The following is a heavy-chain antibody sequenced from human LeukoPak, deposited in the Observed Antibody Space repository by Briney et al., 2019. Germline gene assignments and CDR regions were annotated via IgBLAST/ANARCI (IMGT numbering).Heavy chain of an antibody. V-gene: IGHV4-39*01. Sequence: PSETLSFTCTVSGGSISSNNCYWAWIRQTPGKGLEWIGSAYYSGGTYYNPSLESRVTISVDTSKNQFSLKVSSVTAADTAVYYCTRRPLMTLTTSGYFDYWGQGTLVTVSS. J-gene: IGHJ4*02. CDR1: GGSISSNNCY. CDR2: AYYSGGT. CDR3: TRRPLMTLTTSGYFDY. D-gene: IGHD4-17*01.